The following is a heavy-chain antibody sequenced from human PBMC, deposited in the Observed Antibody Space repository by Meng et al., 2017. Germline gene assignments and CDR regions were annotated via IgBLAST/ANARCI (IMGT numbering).Heavy chain of an antibody. CDR3: AKDVSAMVTGIFDY. J-gene: IGHJ4*02. CDR1: GFTFSSYA. Sequence: GESLKISCAASGFTFSSYAMSWVRQAPGKGLEWVSAISGSGGSTYYADSVKGRSTISRDNSKNTLYLQMNSLRAEDTAVYYCAKDVSAMVTGIFDYWGQGTLVTVSS. D-gene: IGHD5-18*01. CDR2: ISGSGGST. V-gene: IGHV3-23*01.